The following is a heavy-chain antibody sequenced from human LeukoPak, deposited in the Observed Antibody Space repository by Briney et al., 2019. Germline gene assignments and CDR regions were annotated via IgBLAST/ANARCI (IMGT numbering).Heavy chain of an antibody. V-gene: IGHV3-23*01. CDR2: IGGGGTDT. J-gene: IGHJ4*02. D-gene: IGHD1-7*01. CDR1: GFTFNNYA. Sequence: GGSLRLSCAASGFTFNNYAMAWVRQPPREGLEWVSSIGGGGTDTHYGDSVKGRFTISRDNSKNTLYLQMNSLRAEDTAVYYCAKGNSLDQRTYDDWGQGTLVTVSS. CDR3: AKGNSLDQRTYDD.